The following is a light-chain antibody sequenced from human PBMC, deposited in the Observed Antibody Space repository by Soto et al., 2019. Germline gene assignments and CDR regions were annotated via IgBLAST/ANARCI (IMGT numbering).Light chain of an antibody. CDR1: QGIRSF. CDR2: DAS. J-gene: IGKJ1*01. CDR3: QHYNSYSEA. V-gene: IGKV1-9*01. Sequence: DIQLTQSPSFLSASVGDRVTITCRASQGIRSFLAWYQQKPGKAPKLLIYDASTLQSGVPSRFSGSGSGTEFTLTISSLQPDDFATYYCQHYNSYSEAFGQGTKVDIK.